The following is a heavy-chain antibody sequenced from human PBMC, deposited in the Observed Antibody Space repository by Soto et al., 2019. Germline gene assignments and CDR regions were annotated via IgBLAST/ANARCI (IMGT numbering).Heavy chain of an antibody. V-gene: IGHV4-34*01. J-gene: IGHJ4*02. D-gene: IGHD6-13*01. CDR2: INHSGST. CDR1: GGSFSGYY. Sequence: SETLSLTCAVYGGSFSGYYWSWIRQPPGKGLEWIGEINHSGSTNYNPSLKSRVTISVDTSKNQFSLKLSSVTAADTAVYYCEIIAAAGDFDYWGQGTLAPVSS. CDR3: EIIAAAGDFDY.